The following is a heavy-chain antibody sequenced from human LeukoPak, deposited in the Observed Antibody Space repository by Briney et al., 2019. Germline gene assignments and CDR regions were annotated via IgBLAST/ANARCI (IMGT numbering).Heavy chain of an antibody. J-gene: IGHJ4*02. Sequence: GGSLRLSCAASGFTFSSYWMTWVRQAPGKGLEWVANIKQDGSETYYVDSVKGRFTISRDNAKNSLYLQMSSLRAEDTAIYYCARGVPTGIDYFDYWGQGTLATVSS. CDR3: ARGVPTGIDYFDY. CDR2: IKQDGSET. V-gene: IGHV3-7*01. D-gene: IGHD1-1*01. CDR1: GFTFSSYW.